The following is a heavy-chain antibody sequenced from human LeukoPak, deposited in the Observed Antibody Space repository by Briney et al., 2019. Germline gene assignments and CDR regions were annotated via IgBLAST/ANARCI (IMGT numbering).Heavy chain of an antibody. V-gene: IGHV1-24*01. CDR1: GSTLSDLS. D-gene: IGHD2-21*02. CDR2: SDPEDGET. J-gene: IGHJ2*01. Sequence: ASVKVSCKVSGSTLSDLSIHWVRQAPGKGLEYVGGSDPEDGETFHAQNFQGRVTMTEDTSIDTAYMELSSLRSEDTAVYYCVTDRARLFWYFDLWGRGTLVAVSS. CDR3: VTDRARLFWYFDL.